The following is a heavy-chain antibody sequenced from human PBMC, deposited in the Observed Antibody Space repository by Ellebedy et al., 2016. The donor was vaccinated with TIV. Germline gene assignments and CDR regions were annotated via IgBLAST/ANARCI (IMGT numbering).Heavy chain of an antibody. J-gene: IGHJ2*01. Sequence: GESLKISCVASGFAFSSHWMSWVRQAPGKGLEWVANIKQDGSEKYYVDSVKGRFTISRDNSKNTLYLQMNSLRAEDTAVYYCARDAASSGWYGRNLWGRGTLVTVSS. V-gene: IGHV3-7*01. D-gene: IGHD6-19*01. CDR3: ARDAASSGWYGRNL. CDR2: IKQDGSEK. CDR1: GFAFSSHW.